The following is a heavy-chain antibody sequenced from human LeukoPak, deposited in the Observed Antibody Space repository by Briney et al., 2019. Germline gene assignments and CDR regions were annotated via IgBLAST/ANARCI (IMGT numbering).Heavy chain of an antibody. J-gene: IGHJ4*02. Sequence: SETLSLTCTVSGYSISSGYYWGWIRQPPGKGLEWIGSIYHSGSTYYNPSLKSRVTISVDTSKNQFSLKLSSVTAADTAVYYCASHRVDYGDYVSDYWGQGTLVTVSS. CDR3: ASHRVDYGDYVSDY. CDR1: GYSISSGYY. V-gene: IGHV4-38-2*02. D-gene: IGHD4-17*01. CDR2: IYHSGST.